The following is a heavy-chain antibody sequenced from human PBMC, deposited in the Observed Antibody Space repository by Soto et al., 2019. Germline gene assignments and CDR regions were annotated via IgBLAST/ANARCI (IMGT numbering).Heavy chain of an antibody. Sequence: SETLSLTCAVYGGSFSGYYWSWIRQPPGKGLEWIGEINHSGSTNYNPSLKSRVTISVDTSKNQFSLKLSSVTAADTAVYYCARASRSGYYFDYWGQGTLVTVSS. V-gene: IGHV4-34*01. CDR2: INHSGST. D-gene: IGHD3-3*01. CDR1: GGSFSGYY. CDR3: ARASRSGYYFDY. J-gene: IGHJ4*02.